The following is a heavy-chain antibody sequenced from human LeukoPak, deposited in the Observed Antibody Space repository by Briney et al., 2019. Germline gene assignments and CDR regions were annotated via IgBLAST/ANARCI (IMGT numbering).Heavy chain of an antibody. Sequence: GGSLRLSCAASGFTFSSYTMNWVRQAPGKGLEWVAAISSSSRDIFYADSVKGRFSISRDNTQNSLSLQMNSLRAEDTAVYYCAELGITMIGGVWGKGTAVTISS. CDR2: ISSSSRDI. V-gene: IGHV3-21*01. CDR3: AELGITMIGGV. CDR1: GFTFSSYT. J-gene: IGHJ6*04. D-gene: IGHD3-10*02.